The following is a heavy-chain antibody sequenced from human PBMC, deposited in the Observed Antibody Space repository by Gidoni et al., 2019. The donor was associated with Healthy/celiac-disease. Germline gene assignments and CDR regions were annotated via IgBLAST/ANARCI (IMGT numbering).Heavy chain of an antibody. CDR2: IKSKTDGGTT. CDR3: TTGTYYDSSGYYYYMDV. V-gene: IGHV3-15*07. D-gene: IGHD3-22*01. J-gene: IGHJ6*03. Sequence: EVQLVESGGGLVKPGGSLRLSCAASGFTFSNAGMNWVRQAPGKGLEWVGRIKSKTDGGTTDYAAPVKGRFTISRDDSKNTLYLQMNSLKTEDTAVYYCTTGTYYDSSGYYYYMDVWGKGTTVTVSS. CDR1: GFTFSNAG.